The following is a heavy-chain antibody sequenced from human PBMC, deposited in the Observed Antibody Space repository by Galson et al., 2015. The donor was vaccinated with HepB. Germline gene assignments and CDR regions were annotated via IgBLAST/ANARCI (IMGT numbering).Heavy chain of an antibody. CDR2: INPSGGST. CDR3: ARDGQQLVPSAAIDC. Sequence: SVKVSCKASGYTFTSYYMHWVRQAPGQGLEWMGIINPSGGSTSYAQKFQGRVTMTRDTSTSTVYMELSSLRSEDTAVYYCARDGQQLVPSAAIDCWGQGTLVTVSS. D-gene: IGHD6-13*01. V-gene: IGHV1-46*03. CDR1: GYTFTSYY. J-gene: IGHJ4*02.